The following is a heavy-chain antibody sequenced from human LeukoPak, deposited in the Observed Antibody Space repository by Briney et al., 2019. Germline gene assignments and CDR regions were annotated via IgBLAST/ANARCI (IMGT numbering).Heavy chain of an antibody. Sequence: GASVKVSCKASGYTFTSYYMHWVRQAPGQGLERMGIINPSGGSTTYAQKFQGRVTMTRDTSTSTVYMELSSLRSEDTAVYYCARSIGELRAFDIWGQGTVVTVSS. D-gene: IGHD3-10*01. CDR3: ARSIGELRAFDI. J-gene: IGHJ3*02. V-gene: IGHV1-46*01. CDR2: INPSGGST. CDR1: GYTFTSYY.